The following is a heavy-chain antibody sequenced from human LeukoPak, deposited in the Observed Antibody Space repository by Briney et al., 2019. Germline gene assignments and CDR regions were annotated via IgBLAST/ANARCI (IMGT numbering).Heavy chain of an antibody. CDR3: ARVTDRGYSYGYDY. Sequence: PSETLSLTCTVSGGSISSYYWSWIRQPPGKGLEWIGYIYYSGGTNYNPSLKSRVTISVDTSKNQFSLKLSSVTAADTAVYYCARVTDRGYSYGYDYWGQGTLVTVSS. CDR1: GGSISSYY. CDR2: IYYSGGT. J-gene: IGHJ4*02. D-gene: IGHD5-18*01. V-gene: IGHV4-59*01.